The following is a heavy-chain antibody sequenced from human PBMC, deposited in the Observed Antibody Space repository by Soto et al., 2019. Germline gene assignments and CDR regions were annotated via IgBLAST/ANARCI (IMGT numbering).Heavy chain of an antibody. J-gene: IGHJ5*02. CDR2: ISWNSGSI. Sequence: GGSLRLSCAASGFTFDDYAMHWVRQAPGKGLEWVSGISWNSGSIGYADSVKGRFTISRDNSKNTLYLQMNSLRAEDTAVYYCAKVPVEYSYGLYNWFDPWGQGTLVTVSS. CDR3: AKVPVEYSYGLYNWFDP. D-gene: IGHD5-18*01. V-gene: IGHV3-9*01. CDR1: GFTFDDYA.